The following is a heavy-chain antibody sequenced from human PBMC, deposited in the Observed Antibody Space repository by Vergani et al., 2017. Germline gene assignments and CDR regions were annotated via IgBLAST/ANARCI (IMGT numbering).Heavy chain of an antibody. V-gene: IGHV3-21*02. CDR2: ISGSSSYV. Sequence: EVQLVASGGGLVTPGGSLRLSCAASGFSFSSYSMNWVRQAPGKGLEWVASISGSSSYVFYRDSVEGRFTITRDNAKNMMYLQLNSLRDEDTAVYYCARDGRIDAEGTELDYWGQGTLVTVSS. J-gene: IGHJ4*02. D-gene: IGHD1-14*01. CDR1: GFSFSSYS. CDR3: ARDGRIDAEGTELDY.